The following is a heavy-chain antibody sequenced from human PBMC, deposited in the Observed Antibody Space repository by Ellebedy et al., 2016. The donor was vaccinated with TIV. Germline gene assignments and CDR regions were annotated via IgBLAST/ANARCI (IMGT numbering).Heavy chain of an antibody. CDR1: GFTFSSYS. Sequence: GESLKISXAASGFTFSSYSMNWVRQAPGKGLEWVSYISSSSSTIYYADSVKGRFTISRDNAKNSLYLQMNSLRAEDTAVYYCARGLVAANNYYYYGMDVWGQGTTVTVSS. CDR3: ARGLVAANNYYYYGMDV. CDR2: ISSSSSTI. V-gene: IGHV3-48*01. D-gene: IGHD2-15*01. J-gene: IGHJ6*02.